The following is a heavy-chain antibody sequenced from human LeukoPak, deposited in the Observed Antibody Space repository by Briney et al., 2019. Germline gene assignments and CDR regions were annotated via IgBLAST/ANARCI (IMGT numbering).Heavy chain of an antibody. CDR2: IYYSGST. CDR1: GGSIGSGDYY. D-gene: IGHD2-15*01. J-gene: IGHJ4*02. CDR3: ARDGGMNCSGGSCYSLDY. V-gene: IGHV4-30-4*01. Sequence: SQTLSLTCTVSGGSIGSGDYYWSWIRQPPGKGLEWIGYIYYSGSTYYNPSLKSRVTISVDTSKNQFSLKLSSVTAADTAVYYCARDGGMNCSGGSCYSLDYWGQGTLVTDSS.